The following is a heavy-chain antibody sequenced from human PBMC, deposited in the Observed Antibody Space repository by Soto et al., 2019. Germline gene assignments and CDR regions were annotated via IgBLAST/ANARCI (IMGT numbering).Heavy chain of an antibody. Sequence: GGSLRLSCAASGFTFSSYAMSWVRQAPGKGLEWVSAISGSGGSTYYADSVKGRFTISRDNSKNTLYLQMNSLRAEDTAVYYCAKGSPLPLGSSGYWARWEDYFDYWGQGTLVTVSS. V-gene: IGHV3-23*01. CDR2: ISGSGGST. CDR3: AKGSPLPLGSSGYWARWEDYFDY. D-gene: IGHD3-22*01. CDR1: GFTFSSYA. J-gene: IGHJ4*02.